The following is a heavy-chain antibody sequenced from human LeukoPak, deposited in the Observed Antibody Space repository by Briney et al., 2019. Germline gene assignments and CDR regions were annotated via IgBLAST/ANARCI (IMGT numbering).Heavy chain of an antibody. CDR2: MNPNSGNT. J-gene: IGHJ6*03. Sequence: GASVKVSCKASGYTFISYDINWVRQATGQGLEWMGWMNPNSGNTGYAQKFQGRVTMTRNTSISTAYMELSSLRSEDTAVYYCARGGNGYYYYYMDVWGKGTTVTVSS. V-gene: IGHV1-8*01. CDR3: ARGGNGYYYYYMDV. CDR1: GYTFISYD.